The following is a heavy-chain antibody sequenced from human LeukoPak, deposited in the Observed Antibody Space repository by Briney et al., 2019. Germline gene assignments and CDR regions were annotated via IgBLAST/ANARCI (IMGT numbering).Heavy chain of an antibody. D-gene: IGHD3-3*01. J-gene: IGHJ6*03. CDR2: ISSSGSTI. Sequence: PGGSLRLSCAASGFTFSDYYMSWTRQAPGKGLEWVSYISSSGSTIYYADSVKGRFTISRDNAKNSLYLQMNSLRAEDTAVYYCARVIRFSDYYYYYYMDVWGKGTTVTVSS. V-gene: IGHV3-11*01. CDR3: ARVIRFSDYYYYYYMDV. CDR1: GFTFSDYY.